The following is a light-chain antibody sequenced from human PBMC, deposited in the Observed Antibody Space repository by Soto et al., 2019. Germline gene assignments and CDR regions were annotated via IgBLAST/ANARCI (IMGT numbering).Light chain of an antibody. CDR3: QQYNSQRT. J-gene: IGKJ1*01. Sequence: DIQMTQSPSTLSASVGDRVTITCRASQYISSWLAWYQQKPGKAPKLLLYKASSLESGVPSRFSGSGSGTEFTLTISSLQPDDFATYYCQQYNSQRTFGQETKVESK. CDR1: QYISSW. V-gene: IGKV1-5*03. CDR2: KAS.